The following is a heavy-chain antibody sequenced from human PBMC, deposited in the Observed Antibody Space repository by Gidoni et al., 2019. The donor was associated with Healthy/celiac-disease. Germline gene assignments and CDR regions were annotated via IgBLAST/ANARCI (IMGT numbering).Heavy chain of an antibody. CDR1: GYSFTSYW. CDR3: ARRTSITIFGVVTDLFDY. Sequence: EVQLVQSGAEVKKHGESLKISCKGSGYSFTSYWIGWVRQMPGKGLEWMGIIFPGDSDTRYSPSFQGQVTISADKSISTAYLQWSSLKASDTAMYYCARRTSITIFGVVTDLFDYWGQGTLVTVSS. CDR2: IFPGDSDT. V-gene: IGHV5-51*01. J-gene: IGHJ4*02. D-gene: IGHD3-3*01.